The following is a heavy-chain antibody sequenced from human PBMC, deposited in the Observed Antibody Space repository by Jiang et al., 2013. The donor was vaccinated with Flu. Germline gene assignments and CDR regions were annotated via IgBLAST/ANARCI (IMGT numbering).Heavy chain of an antibody. CDR2: INPSGGST. J-gene: IGHJ5*02. Sequence: KKPGASVKVSCKASGYTFTSYYMHWVRQAPGQGLEWMGIINPSGGSTSYAQKFQGRVTMTRDTSTSTVYMELSSLRSEDTAVYYCARDFYGEPSTNWGLFDGNGWFDPWGQGTLVTVSS. V-gene: IGHV1-46*01. D-gene: IGHD7-27*01. CDR1: GYTFTSYY. CDR3: ARDFYGEPSTNWGLFDGNGWFDP.